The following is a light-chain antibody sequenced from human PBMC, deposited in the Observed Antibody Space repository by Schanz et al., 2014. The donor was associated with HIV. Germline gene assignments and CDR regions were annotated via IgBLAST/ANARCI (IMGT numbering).Light chain of an antibody. CDR3: ASWDDSLSGGGVV. J-gene: IGLJ2*01. Sequence: QSVLTQPPSASGTPGQRVTISCSGSRSNIGSRTVDWYYQLPGTAPRLLIHNDNQRPSGVPDRFSASKSGTSASLAISGLQSEDEADYYCASWDDSLSGGGVVFGGGTKLTVL. V-gene: IGLV1-44*01. CDR2: NDN. CDR1: RSNIGSRT.